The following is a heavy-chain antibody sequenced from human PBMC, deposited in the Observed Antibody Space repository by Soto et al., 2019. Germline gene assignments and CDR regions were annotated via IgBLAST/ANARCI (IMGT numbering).Heavy chain of an antibody. Sequence: QGRLVQSGAEVKKPGASVKVSCKASGYTFTMYGITWVRQAPGQGLEWMGWSSAYNGKTDYAEKFQGRVAMTTDSSTTTAYMELRSLRSDDTAVYYCARLHRYGDHPPDYWGQGTPVIVSS. CDR2: SSAYNGKT. V-gene: IGHV1-18*01. J-gene: IGHJ4*02. CDR3: ARLHRYGDHPPDY. D-gene: IGHD4-17*01. CDR1: GYTFTMYG.